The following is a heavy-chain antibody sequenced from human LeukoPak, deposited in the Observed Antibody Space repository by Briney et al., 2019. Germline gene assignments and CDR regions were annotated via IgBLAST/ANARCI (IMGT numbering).Heavy chain of an antibody. CDR2: ISGSGGST. V-gene: IGHV3-23*01. Sequence: PGRSLRLSCAASGFTFSSYGMHWVRQAPGKGLEWVSAISGSGGSTYYADSVKGRFTISRDNSKNTLYLQMNSLRAEDTAVYYCAKPPYELDYWGQGTLVTVSS. CDR3: AKPPYELDY. CDR1: GFTFSSYG. J-gene: IGHJ4*02. D-gene: IGHD5-12*01.